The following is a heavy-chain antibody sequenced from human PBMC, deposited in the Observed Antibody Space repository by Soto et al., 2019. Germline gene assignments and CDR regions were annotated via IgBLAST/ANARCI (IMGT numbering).Heavy chain of an antibody. D-gene: IGHD3-22*01. CDR2: IYYSGST. J-gene: IGHJ5*02. Sequence: PSETLSLTCTVSGGSISSGDYYWSWIRQPPGKGLEWIGYIYYSGSTYYNPSLKSRVTISVDTSKNQFSLKLSSVTAADTAVYYCARDRNYYDSSGYYYVFYNWFDPWGQETLVTVSS. CDR3: ARDRNYYDSSGYYYVFYNWFDP. V-gene: IGHV4-30-4*01. CDR1: GGSISSGDYY.